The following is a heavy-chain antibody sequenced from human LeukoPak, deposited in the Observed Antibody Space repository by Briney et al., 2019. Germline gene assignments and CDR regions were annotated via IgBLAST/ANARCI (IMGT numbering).Heavy chain of an antibody. CDR1: GYTFTGYY. CDR3: AREGSSGSSNGGAFDI. V-gene: IGHV1-2*02. D-gene: IGHD1-26*01. CDR2: INPNSGGT. Sequence: ASVKVSCKASGYTFTGYYMHWVRQAPGQGLEWMGWINPNSGGTNYAQKFQGRVTMTRDTSTSTVYMELSSLRSEDTAVYYCAREGSSGSSNGGAFDIWGQGTMVTVSS. J-gene: IGHJ3*02.